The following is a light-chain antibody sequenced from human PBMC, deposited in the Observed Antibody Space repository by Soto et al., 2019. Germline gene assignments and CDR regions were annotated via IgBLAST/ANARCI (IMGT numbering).Light chain of an antibody. CDR3: QQYGSSPPYT. CDR2: GSS. CDR1: QSVSNNY. J-gene: IGKJ2*01. V-gene: IGKV3-20*01. Sequence: EVVLTQSPGTLSLSPGERATLSCRASQSVSNNYLAWYQQKPGQSPKLLIFGSSDRATGIPDRFSGSGSGTDFTITISSLEPEDLAVYYCQQYGSSPPYTFGQGTKLEIK.